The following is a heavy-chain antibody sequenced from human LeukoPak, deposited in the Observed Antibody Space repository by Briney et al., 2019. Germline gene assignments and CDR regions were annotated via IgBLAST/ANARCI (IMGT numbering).Heavy chain of an antibody. V-gene: IGHV1-2*02. CDR3: ARETGIAAAGTVY. Sequence: ASVKVSCKASGYTFTGYYMHWVRQAPGQGPEWMGWINPNSGGTNHAQKFQGRVTMTRDTSISTAYMELSRLRSDDTAVYYCARETGIAAAGTVYWGQGTLVTVSS. CDR1: GYTFTGYY. CDR2: INPNSGGT. D-gene: IGHD6-13*01. J-gene: IGHJ4*02.